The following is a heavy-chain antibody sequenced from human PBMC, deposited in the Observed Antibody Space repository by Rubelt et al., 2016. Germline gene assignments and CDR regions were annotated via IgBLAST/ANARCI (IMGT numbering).Heavy chain of an antibody. J-gene: IGHJ4*02. CDR3: ARDFCSTTSCRYDY. V-gene: IGHV3-7*01. D-gene: IGHD2-2*01. Sequence: EVQLVESGGGVVQPGRSLRLSCVASGFTVSTHAIHWVRQAPGKGLEWVANIKQDGNEKYYVDSVKGRFTISRDNAMHSLSLQMNSLTAEDTAIYYCARDFCSTTSCRYDYWGQGTLVTVSS. CDR2: IKQDGNEK. CDR1: GFTVSTHA.